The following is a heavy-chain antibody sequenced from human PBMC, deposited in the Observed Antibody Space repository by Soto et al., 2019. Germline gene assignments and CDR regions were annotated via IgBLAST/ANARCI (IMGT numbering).Heavy chain of an antibody. CDR2: IISIFGTA. V-gene: IGHV1-69*12. J-gene: IGHJ6*02. CDR1: GGTFSSYA. D-gene: IGHD2-2*01. Sequence: QVQLVQSGAEVKKPGSSVKVSCKASGGTFSSYAISWVRQAPGQGLEWMGGIISIFGTANYAQKFQGRVTITAAESTSTASMELSSLRSADTAVYYCARHVPAAGYYYGMDVWGQGTTVTVSS. CDR3: ARHVPAAGYYYGMDV.